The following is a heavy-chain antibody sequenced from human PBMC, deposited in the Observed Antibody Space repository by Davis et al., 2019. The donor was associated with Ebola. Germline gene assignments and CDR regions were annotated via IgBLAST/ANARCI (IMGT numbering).Heavy chain of an antibody. Sequence: GESLKISCAASGFTFSSYGMHWVRRAPGKGLEWVAVISYDGSNKYYADSVKGRFTISRDNSKNTLYLQMNSLRAEDTAVYYCARDRPLDFFFGDYYGMDVWGQGTTVTVSS. J-gene: IGHJ6*02. CDR3: ARDRPLDFFFGDYYGMDV. CDR2: ISYDGSNK. CDR1: GFTFSSYG. V-gene: IGHV3-30*12. D-gene: IGHD3-16*01.